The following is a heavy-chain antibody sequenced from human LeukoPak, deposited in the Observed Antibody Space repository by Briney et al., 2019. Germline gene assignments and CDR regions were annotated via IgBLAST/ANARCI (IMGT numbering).Heavy chain of an antibody. Sequence: PSETLSLTCAVSGGSISSGGYSWGWIRQPPGKGLEWIGYIYHSGSTYYNPSLKSRVTISADRSKNQFSLKLSSVTAADTAVYYCASQGPYYYFDYWGQGTLVTVSS. CDR2: IYHSGST. CDR1: GGSISSGGYS. J-gene: IGHJ4*02. D-gene: IGHD3-10*01. CDR3: ASQGPYYYFDY. V-gene: IGHV4-30-2*01.